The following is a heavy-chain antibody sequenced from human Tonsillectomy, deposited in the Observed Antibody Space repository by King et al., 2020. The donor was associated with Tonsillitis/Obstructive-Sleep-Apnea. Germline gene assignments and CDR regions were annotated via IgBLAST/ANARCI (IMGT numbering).Heavy chain of an antibody. Sequence: VQLVESGGGLAQPGGSLSLSCVASGFTFSSYAMNWVRQAPGRGLDWVSDISGGAFNTNYADSVKGRFIISRDNSKNTLYLQMNSLRVEDTALYYCAKDALGGASDIWGQGTMVTVSS. D-gene: IGHD2-15*01. CDR2: ISGGAFNT. CDR3: AKDALGGASDI. J-gene: IGHJ3*02. V-gene: IGHV3-23*04. CDR1: GFTFSSYA.